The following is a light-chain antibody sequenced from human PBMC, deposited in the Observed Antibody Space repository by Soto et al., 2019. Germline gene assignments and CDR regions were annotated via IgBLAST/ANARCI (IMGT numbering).Light chain of an antibody. Sequence: EIVMTQSPATLSVSPGERATLSCRASQSACGNVAWYQQKPGQAPRLLIYRTYTRASSIPARFSGSGSGTEFTLTISSLQSEDFAVYYCQHYNNWPPLLTFRGGTKVEIK. CDR3: QHYNNWPPLLT. CDR1: QSACGN. CDR2: RTY. J-gene: IGKJ4*01. V-gene: IGKV3-15*01.